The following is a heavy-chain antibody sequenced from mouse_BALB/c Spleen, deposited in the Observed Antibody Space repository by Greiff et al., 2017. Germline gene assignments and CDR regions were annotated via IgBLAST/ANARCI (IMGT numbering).Heavy chain of an antibody. V-gene: IGHV1-5*01. CDR1: GYTFTSYW. J-gene: IGHJ4*01. CDR2: IYPGNSYT. D-gene: IGHD2-1*01. CDR3: TMEYYGKDGSYYYAMDY. Sequence: EVQLQQSGTVLARPGASVKMSCKASGYTFTSYWMHWVQQRPGQGLEWIGTIYPGNSYTGYNQKFKGQAKLTAVTTTSTAYMELSSLTTEDSAVYYFTMEYYGKDGSYYYAMDYWGQGTSVTVSS.